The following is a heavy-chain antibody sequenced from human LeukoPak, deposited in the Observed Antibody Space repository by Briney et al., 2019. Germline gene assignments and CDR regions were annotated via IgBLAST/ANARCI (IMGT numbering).Heavy chain of an antibody. Sequence: NPSETLSLTCNVSGESISSHYWSWTRQSPGKGLEWIGYITNSGTTKFNPSLKSRVTISRDTSKNQISLRLSSVTAADTAVYYCAGTRGYSYGWSLIIDYWGQGTLVTVSS. CDR3: AGTRGYSYGWSLIIDY. D-gene: IGHD5-18*01. J-gene: IGHJ4*02. V-gene: IGHV4-59*03. CDR2: ITNSGTT. CDR1: GESISSHY.